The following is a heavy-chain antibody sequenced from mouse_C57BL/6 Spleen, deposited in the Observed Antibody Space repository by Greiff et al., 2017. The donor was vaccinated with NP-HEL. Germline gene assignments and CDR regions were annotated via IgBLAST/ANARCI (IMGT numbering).Heavy chain of an antibody. V-gene: IGHV1-42*01. J-gene: IGHJ4*01. Sequence: EVKLQESGPELVKPGASVKISCKASGYSFTGYYMNWVKQSPEKSLEWIGEINPSTGGTTYNQKFKAKATLTVDKSSSTAYMQLKSLTSEDSAVYYCARRGKTNAMDYWGQGTSVTVSS. CDR3: ARRGKTNAMDY. CDR1: GYSFTGYY. CDR2: INPSTGGT.